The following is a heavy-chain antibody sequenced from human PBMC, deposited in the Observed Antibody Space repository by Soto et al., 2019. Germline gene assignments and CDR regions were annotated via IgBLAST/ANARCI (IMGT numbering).Heavy chain of an antibody. Sequence: ASETLSLTCSVSGGSISSYYWSWIRQPPGKGLEWIGYIYYTGSTNYNPSLKSRVTISVDTSKNQFSLNLSSLTAADTAVYYCARDGEVASNLHWVDLWGQGTLVTVSS. D-gene: IGHD5-12*01. CDR3: ARDGEVASNLHWVDL. J-gene: IGHJ5*02. V-gene: IGHV4-59*01. CDR2: IYYTGST. CDR1: GGSISSYY.